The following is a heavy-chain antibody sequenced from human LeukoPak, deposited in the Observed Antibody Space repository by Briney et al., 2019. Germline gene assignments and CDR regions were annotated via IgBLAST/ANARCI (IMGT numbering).Heavy chain of an antibody. V-gene: IGHV4-59*11. Sequence: SETLSLTCTVSGVSISTHFWTWIRQPPGMGLEWLGYIYYTGSTNYNPSLKSRVTISLDTSKNQFSLHLSFVTAADTAVSYCARAPNGYYPLDYWGQGTLVTVSS. CDR2: IYYTGST. D-gene: IGHD3-22*01. CDR1: GVSISTHF. CDR3: ARAPNGYYPLDY. J-gene: IGHJ4*02.